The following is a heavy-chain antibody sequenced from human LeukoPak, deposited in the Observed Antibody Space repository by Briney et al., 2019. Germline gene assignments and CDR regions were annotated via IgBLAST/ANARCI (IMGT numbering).Heavy chain of an antibody. V-gene: IGHV3-48*03. Sequence: SGGSLRLSCAASGFSFSGFEMNWVRQAPGKGLEWVSFSSSSGSTVYYADSVKGRFTISRDNAKNSLYLQMNSLRAEDTAVYHCARGDSSNWYAIDYWGQGTLVTVSS. CDR2: SSSSGSTV. CDR3: ARGDSSNWYAIDY. D-gene: IGHD6-13*01. J-gene: IGHJ4*02. CDR1: GFSFSGFE.